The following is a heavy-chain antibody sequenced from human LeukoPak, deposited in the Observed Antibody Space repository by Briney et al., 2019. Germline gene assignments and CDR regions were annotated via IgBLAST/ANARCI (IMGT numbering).Heavy chain of an antibody. Sequence: ASVKVSCKASGHTLTVHYIHWVRQGPRQGLEWLGWITLHSGDTHYAQKYQGRLTMTSDTSISTGYMELSTLQFDDTAVYYCAREGQLGLDNWGQGTLVTVSS. V-gene: IGHV1-2*02. J-gene: IGHJ1*01. CDR3: AREGQLGLDN. CDR2: ITLHSGDT. CDR1: GHTLTVHY. D-gene: IGHD1-1*01.